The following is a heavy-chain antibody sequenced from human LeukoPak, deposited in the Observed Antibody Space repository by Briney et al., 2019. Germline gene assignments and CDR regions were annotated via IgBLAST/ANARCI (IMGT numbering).Heavy chain of an antibody. D-gene: IGHD3-10*01. J-gene: IGHJ2*01. CDR2: IADDSTAT. V-gene: IGHV3-23*01. Sequence: PGGSLRLSCAASGFTFSSYGMNWVRQAPGKGLEWVSYIADDSTATYYPDSVKGRFTISRDNSKNTLSLLMNSLRAEDTAVYYCARGSFGTHSYFDLWGRGTLVTVSS. CDR1: GFTFSSYG. CDR3: ARGSFGTHSYFDL.